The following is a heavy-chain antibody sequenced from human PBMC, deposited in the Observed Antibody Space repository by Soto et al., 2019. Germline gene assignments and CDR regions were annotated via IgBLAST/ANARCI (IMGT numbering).Heavy chain of an antibody. J-gene: IGHJ6*02. D-gene: IGHD5-18*01. CDR2: INSDGSYT. V-gene: IGHV3-74*01. CDR1: GFTVSSYW. Sequence: EVQLVESGGGLVQPGGSLRVSCAASGFTVSSYWMYWVRQAPGKGLVLVSRINSDGSYTSSEDSVKGRFTISTDNAKKTLYLEMNSLRAAATAVYYCARTRGYSNGYIGSSYYYAMDVWGPGDRVSVSS. CDR3: ARTRGYSNGYIGSSYYYAMDV.